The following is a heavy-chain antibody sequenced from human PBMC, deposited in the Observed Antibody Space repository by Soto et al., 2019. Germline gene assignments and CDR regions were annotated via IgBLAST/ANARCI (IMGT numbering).Heavy chain of an antibody. CDR1: GFTFSNAW. CDR2: VKSKVDGETI. D-gene: IGHD1-26*01. CDR3: ATGGLGLDY. Sequence: EVQMVESGGGFMKPGGSLRLSCAASGFTFSNAWMNWVRQAPGKGLEWVGRVKSKVDGETIDYSAPVKGRFSISRDDSKYTVYLQMNSLKIEDTAVYYCATGGLGLDYWGQGTLVTVSS. V-gene: IGHV3-15*01. J-gene: IGHJ4*02.